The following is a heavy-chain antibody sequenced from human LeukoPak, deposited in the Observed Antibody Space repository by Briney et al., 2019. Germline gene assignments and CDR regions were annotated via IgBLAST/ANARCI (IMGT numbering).Heavy chain of an antibody. Sequence: PGGSLRLSCAASGFTFSGFAMSWVRQTPGEGLEWVSGISGSGGGGGTYYADSLKGRFTISRDNSKNTLYLQMNSLRAEDTAVYYCARRPDYYDSSGGHFDYWGQGTLVTVSS. V-gene: IGHV3-23*01. D-gene: IGHD3-22*01. CDR2: ISGSGGGGGT. CDR1: GFTFSGFA. CDR3: ARRPDYYDSSGGHFDY. J-gene: IGHJ4*02.